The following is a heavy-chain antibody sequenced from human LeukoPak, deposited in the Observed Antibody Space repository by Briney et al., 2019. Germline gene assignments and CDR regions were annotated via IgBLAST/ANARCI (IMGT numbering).Heavy chain of an antibody. D-gene: IGHD4-11*01. CDR2: IYYSGST. Sequence: PSETLSLTCTVSGGSISSYYWSWIRQPPGKGLEWIGYIYYSGSTNYNPSLKSRVTISVDTSKNQFSLKLSSVTAADTAVYYCARVRNYYSNYYYYYYMDVWGKGTTVTVSS. CDR3: ARVRNYYSNYYYYYYMDV. CDR1: GGSISSYY. V-gene: IGHV4-59*01. J-gene: IGHJ6*03.